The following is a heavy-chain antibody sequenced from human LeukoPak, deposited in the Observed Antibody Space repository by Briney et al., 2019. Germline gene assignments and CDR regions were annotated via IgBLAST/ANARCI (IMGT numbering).Heavy chain of an antibody. V-gene: IGHV1-18*01. J-gene: IGHJ6*02. Sequence: ASVKVSCKASGYTFTSYGISWVRQAPGQGLEWMGWISAYNGNTNYAQKLQGRVTMTTDTSTSTAYMELRSLRSDDTAVYYCARDEQWLVPISRPFYGMDVWGQGTTVTVSS. CDR2: ISAYNGNT. D-gene: IGHD6-19*01. CDR1: GYTFTSYG. CDR3: ARDEQWLVPISRPFYGMDV.